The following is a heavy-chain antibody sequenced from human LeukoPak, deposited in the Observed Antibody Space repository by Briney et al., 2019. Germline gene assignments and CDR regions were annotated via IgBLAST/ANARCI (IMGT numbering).Heavy chain of an antibody. CDR3: AKVGGNLVVVAAVDY. Sequence: GGSLRLSCAASGFTFSSYAMSWVRQAPGKGLEWVSAISGSGGSTYYADSVKGRFTISRDNSKNTLYLQMNSLRAEDTAVYYCAKVGGNLVVVAAVDYWGQGTLVTVSS. J-gene: IGHJ4*02. D-gene: IGHD2-15*01. V-gene: IGHV3-23*01. CDR2: ISGSGGST. CDR1: GFTFSSYA.